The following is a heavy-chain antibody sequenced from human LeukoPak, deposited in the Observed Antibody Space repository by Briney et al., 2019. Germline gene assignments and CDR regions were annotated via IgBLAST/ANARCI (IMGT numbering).Heavy chain of an antibody. V-gene: IGHV4-59*08. J-gene: IGHJ4*02. CDR2: IYYSGST. CDR3: ARLGGDGFDY. Sequence: NPSEILSLTCTVSGGSISSYYWSWIRQPPGKGLEWIGYIYYSGSTNYNPSLKSRVTISVDTSKNQFSLKLSSVTAADTAVYYCARLGGDGFDYWGQGTLVTVSS. D-gene: IGHD2-21*01. CDR1: GGSISSYY.